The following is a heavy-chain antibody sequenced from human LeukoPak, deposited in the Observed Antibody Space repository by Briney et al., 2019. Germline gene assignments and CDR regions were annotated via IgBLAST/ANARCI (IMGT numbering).Heavy chain of an antibody. CDR2: ISGDGGST. CDR3: AKDSRYYDSSGYYWGASDI. Sequence: GGSLRLSCAASGFTFYDYAMHWVRQAPGKGLEWVSLISGDGGSTYYADAVKGRFTISRDNSKNSLYLQINSLRTEDTALYYCAKDSRYYDSSGYYWGASDIWGQGTMVTVSS. D-gene: IGHD3-22*01. J-gene: IGHJ3*02. CDR1: GFTFYDYA. V-gene: IGHV3-43*02.